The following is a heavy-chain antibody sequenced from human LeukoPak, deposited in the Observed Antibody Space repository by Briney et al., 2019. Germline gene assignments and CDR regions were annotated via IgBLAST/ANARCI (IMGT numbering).Heavy chain of an antibody. CDR3: SREESGGTFDY. V-gene: IGHV1-46*01. Sequence: ASVKASCKASGYTFTNYYMHWVRQAPGQGLEWMGMINVSVDRTNYAQKFQGRVTMTRDTSTSTVHMELNSLTSEDTAVYFCSREESGGTFDYWGQGTLVTVSS. CDR2: INVSVDRT. J-gene: IGHJ4*02. CDR1: GYTFTNYY. D-gene: IGHD2-15*01.